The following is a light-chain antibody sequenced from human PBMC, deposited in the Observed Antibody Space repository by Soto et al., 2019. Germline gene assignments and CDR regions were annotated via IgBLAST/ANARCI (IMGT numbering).Light chain of an antibody. CDR1: QSVSKY. J-gene: IGKJ1*01. Sequence: EIVLTQSPGTLALSPGEGATLSCRASQSVSKYLAWYQQKPGQAPRLLIYGASSRATGIPDSFSGSGSGTDLTLTISRLELEDFAVYYWQQYGGSPQTFGQGTKVDIK. CDR3: QQYGGSPQT. CDR2: GAS. V-gene: IGKV3-20*01.